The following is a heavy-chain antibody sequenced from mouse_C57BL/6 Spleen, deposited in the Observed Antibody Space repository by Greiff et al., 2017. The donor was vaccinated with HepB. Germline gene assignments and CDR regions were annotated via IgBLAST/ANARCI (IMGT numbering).Heavy chain of an antibody. D-gene: IGHD2-4*01. CDR1: GYAFSSSW. V-gene: IGHV1-82*01. Sequence: QVQLQQSGPELVKPGASVKISCKASGYAFSSSWMNWVKQRPGKGLEWIGRIYPGDGDTNYNGKFKGKATLTADKSSSTAYMQLSSLTSEDSAVYVCARKDYDYGGGTGLAYWGQGTLVTVSA. CDR2: IYPGDGDT. J-gene: IGHJ3*01. CDR3: ARKDYDYGGGTGLAY.